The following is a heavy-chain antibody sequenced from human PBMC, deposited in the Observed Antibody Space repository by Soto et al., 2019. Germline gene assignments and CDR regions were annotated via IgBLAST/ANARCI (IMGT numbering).Heavy chain of an antibody. V-gene: IGHV5-10-1*01. J-gene: IGHJ6*02. Sequence: PGESLKISCKGSGYSFTSYWISWARQMPGKGLEWMGRIDPSDSYTNYSPSFQGHVTISADKSISTAYLQWSSLRAEDTAVYYCVKDGSSGWPYYYGMDVWGQGTTVTVSS. CDR1: GYSFTSYW. CDR2: IDPSDSYT. CDR3: VKDGSSGWPYYYGMDV. D-gene: IGHD6-19*01.